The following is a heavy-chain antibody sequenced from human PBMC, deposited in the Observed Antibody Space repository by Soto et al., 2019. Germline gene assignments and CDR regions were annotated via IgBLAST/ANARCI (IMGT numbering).Heavy chain of an antibody. D-gene: IGHD6-13*01. Sequence: GGSLRLSCAASGFTFSSYAMSWVRQAPGKGLEWVSAISGSGVSTYYADSVKGRLSISRDDSKNTLYLQMNSLRAEDTAVYYCAKLSSPINDLAAAGPDYWGQGTLVTVSS. CDR3: AKLSSPINDLAAAGPDY. CDR1: GFTFSSYA. J-gene: IGHJ4*02. CDR2: ISGSGVST. V-gene: IGHV3-23*01.